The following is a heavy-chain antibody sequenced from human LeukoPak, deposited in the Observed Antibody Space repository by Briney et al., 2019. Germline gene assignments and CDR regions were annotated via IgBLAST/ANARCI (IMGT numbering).Heavy chain of an antibody. V-gene: IGHV4-59*01. CDR2: TQYRGYA. Sequence: SETLSLTCTVSGGSISTYYWTWIRQSPGKGLEWIAYTQYRGYADYSPSLKSRVTISVDTSNNQCSLRLSSVTAADTAVYYCARVGSLTTFDWGQGTLVTVSS. CDR1: GGSISTYY. CDR3: ARVGSLTTFD. J-gene: IGHJ4*02. D-gene: IGHD4-17*01.